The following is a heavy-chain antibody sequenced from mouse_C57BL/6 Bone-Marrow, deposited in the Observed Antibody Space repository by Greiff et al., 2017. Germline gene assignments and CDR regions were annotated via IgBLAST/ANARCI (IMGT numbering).Heavy chain of an antibody. Sequence: EVQLVESGGGLVQPKGSLKLSCAASGFTFNTYAMHWVRQAPGTGVEWVARIRSKSSNYATYYADSVKDRFTISRDESQSMIYLHMNYLKTEDTAMYYCLRALGRMWYFDVRGTGTTVTVSS. CDR2: IRSKSSNYAT. V-gene: IGHV10-3*01. D-gene: IGHD4-1*01. J-gene: IGHJ1*03. CDR1: GFTFNTYA. CDR3: LRALGRMWYFDV.